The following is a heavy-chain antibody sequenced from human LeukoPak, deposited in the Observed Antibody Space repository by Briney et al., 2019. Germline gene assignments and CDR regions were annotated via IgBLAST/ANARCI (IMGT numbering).Heavy chain of an antibody. CDR1: GGSISSSDYY. D-gene: IGHD4-23*01. CDR3: ARRSDGGEFSDWFDP. V-gene: IGHV4-39*01. CDR2: IYYSGST. J-gene: IGHJ5*02. Sequence: PSETLSLTCSVSGGSISSSDYYWAWIRQPPGKGLEWIGSIYYSGSTYYNPSLKSRVIISAGTSKNQFSLRLRSVIAADTAIYYCARRSDGGEFSDWFDPWGQGTLVTVSS.